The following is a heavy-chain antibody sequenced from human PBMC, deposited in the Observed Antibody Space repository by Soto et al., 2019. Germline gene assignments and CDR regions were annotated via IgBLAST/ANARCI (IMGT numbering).Heavy chain of an antibody. J-gene: IGHJ3*02. CDR1: GGSISSGDYY. CDR3: ARDHYYDSSGSPYAFDI. V-gene: IGHV4-30-4*01. D-gene: IGHD3-22*01. Sequence: SETLSLTCTVSGGSISSGDYYWSWIRQPPGKGLEWIGYIYYSGSTYYNPSLKSRVTISVDTSKNQFSLKLSSVAAADTAVYYCARDHYYDSSGSPYAFDIWGQGTTVTVSS. CDR2: IYYSGST.